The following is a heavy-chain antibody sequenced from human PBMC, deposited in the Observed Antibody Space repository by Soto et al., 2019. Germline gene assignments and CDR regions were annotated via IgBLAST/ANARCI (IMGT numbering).Heavy chain of an antibody. Sequence: GGSLRLSCAASGFTFSSYEMNWVRQAPGKGLEWVSYISSSGSTIYYADSVKGRLTISRDNAKNSLYLQMNSLRAEDTAVYYCASRIAADGRRYYYGMDVWGQGNTVTVSS. CDR2: ISSSGSTI. V-gene: IGHV3-48*03. D-gene: IGHD6-13*01. CDR1: GFTFSSYE. CDR3: ASRIAADGRRYYYGMDV. J-gene: IGHJ6*02.